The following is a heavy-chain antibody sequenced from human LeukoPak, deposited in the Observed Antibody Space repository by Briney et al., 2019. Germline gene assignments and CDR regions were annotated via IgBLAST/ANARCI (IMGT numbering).Heavy chain of an antibody. D-gene: IGHD6-6*01. Sequence: PGGSLRLSCAASGFTFSSYSMNWVRQAPGKGLEWVSSISSSSSYIYYADSVKGRFTISRDNAKNSLYLQMNSLRAEDTAVYYCARDRVAFPWIAARLRYDAFDIWGQGTMVTVSS. CDR1: GFTFSSYS. V-gene: IGHV3-21*01. CDR2: ISSSSSYI. J-gene: IGHJ3*02. CDR3: ARDRVAFPWIAARLRYDAFDI.